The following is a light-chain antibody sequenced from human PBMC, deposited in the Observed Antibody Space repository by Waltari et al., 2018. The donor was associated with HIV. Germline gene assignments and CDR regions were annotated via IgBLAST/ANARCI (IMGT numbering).Light chain of an antibody. CDR1: PGIATY. CDR3: QQLDSYPPAIT. J-gene: IGKJ5*01. CDR2: AAS. V-gene: IGKV1-9*01. Sequence: NQLTQSPSFLSASVGDRVTITCRARPGIATYLAWFQQKPGKAPNLLIYAASTLQSGVPSRLGGSGSGTEFTVTISSLQPEDFATYYCQQLDSYPPAITFGQGTRLEI.